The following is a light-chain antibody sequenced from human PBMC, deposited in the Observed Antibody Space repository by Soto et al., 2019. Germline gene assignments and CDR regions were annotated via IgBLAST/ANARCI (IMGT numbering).Light chain of an antibody. CDR3: LQDYTYPRT. Sequence: TQSPGTLSLSPGERATLSCRASEFLSSSYLVWYQQKPGTAPKLLIYGASTLQSGVPSRFSGSGSGTDFTLTISSLQPGDFAVYYCLQDYTYPRTFGQGTKVEVK. J-gene: IGKJ1*01. V-gene: IGKV1-6*01. CDR1: EFLSSSY. CDR2: GAS.